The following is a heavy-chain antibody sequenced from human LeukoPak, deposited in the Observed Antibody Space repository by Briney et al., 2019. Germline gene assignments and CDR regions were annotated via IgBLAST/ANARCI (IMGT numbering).Heavy chain of an antibody. D-gene: IGHD4-17*01. V-gene: IGHV4-59*07. J-gene: IGHJ4*02. CDR2: IYYSGST. Sequence: TSDTLSLTCTVSGGSISSYYWSWIRQPPGKGLEWIGCIYYSGSTNYNPSLKSRVTISVDTSKNQFSLKLSSVTAADTAVYYCAATYGDYFDYWGQGTLVTVSS. CDR3: AATYGDYFDY. CDR1: GGSISSYY.